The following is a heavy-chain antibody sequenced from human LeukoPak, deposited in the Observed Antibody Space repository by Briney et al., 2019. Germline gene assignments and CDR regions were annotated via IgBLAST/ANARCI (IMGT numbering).Heavy chain of an antibody. CDR1: EFTFSNYW. D-gene: IGHD3-10*01. Sequence: PGGSLRLSCVASEFTFSNYWMTWVRQAPGKGLEWVANIKQDGSEKYYVDSVKGRFTISRDNAKNSLYLQMDSLRGEDTAVYFCGRDKEEMSRAPYGFHTWGQGTMVTVSS. J-gene: IGHJ3*02. CDR2: IKQDGSEK. V-gene: IGHV3-7*01. CDR3: GRDKEEMSRAPYGFHT.